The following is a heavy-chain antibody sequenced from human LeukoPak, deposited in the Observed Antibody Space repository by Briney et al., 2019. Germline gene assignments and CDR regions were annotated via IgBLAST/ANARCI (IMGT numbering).Heavy chain of an antibody. D-gene: IGHD3-22*01. CDR2: INHSGST. J-gene: IGHJ4*02. Sequence: KPSETLSLTCAVHGGSFSGYYWSWIRQPPGKGLEWIGEINHSGSTNYNPSLKSRVTISVDTSKNQFSLKRSPVTAADTAVYYCARGRTYYDSSGYYYAPAPFDYWGQGTLVTVSS. V-gene: IGHV4-34*01. CDR3: ARGRTYYDSSGYYYAPAPFDY. CDR1: GGSFSGYY.